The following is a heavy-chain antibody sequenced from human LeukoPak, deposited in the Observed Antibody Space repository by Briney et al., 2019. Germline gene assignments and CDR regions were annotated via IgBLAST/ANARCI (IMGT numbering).Heavy chain of an antibody. Sequence: SQTLSLTCAVSGGSISSGGYSWSWIRQPPGKGPEWIGYIYHSGSTYYNPSLKSRVTISVDRSKNQFSLKLSSVTAADTAVYYCARASAGDCSSTSCYVFDYWGQGTLVTVSS. CDR3: ARASAGDCSSTSCYVFDY. J-gene: IGHJ4*02. CDR1: GGSISSGGYS. CDR2: IYHSGST. V-gene: IGHV4-30-2*01. D-gene: IGHD2-2*01.